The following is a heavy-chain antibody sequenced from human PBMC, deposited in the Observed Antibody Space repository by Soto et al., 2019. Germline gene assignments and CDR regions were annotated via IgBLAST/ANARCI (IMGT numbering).Heavy chain of an antibody. CDR2: IWYDGSNK. CDR1: GFTFSRYG. D-gene: IGHD2-15*01. Sequence: GGSLRLCCAAYGFTFSRYGMHWVRQAPGKGLEWVAVIWYDGSNKYYADSVKGRFTISRDNSKNTLYLQMNSLRAEDTAVYYRARGRGKLPRYWGQGTLVTVSS. V-gene: IGHV3-33*01. J-gene: IGHJ4*02. CDR3: ARGRGKLPRY.